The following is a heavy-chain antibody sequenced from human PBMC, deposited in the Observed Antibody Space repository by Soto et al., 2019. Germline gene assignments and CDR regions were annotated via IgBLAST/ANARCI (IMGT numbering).Heavy chain of an antibody. CDR3: KRTVGAAYYFDF. Sequence: QVHLQESGPGLVKPSETLSLTCNVSGGSMSRYYWSWIRQPAGKGLEWIGRVYTSGITNYNPSLKSRVTMSIDTSNNHFSLKLNSVTAADTAVYYCKRTVGAAYYFDFWGQGTLVTVSS. CDR2: VYTSGIT. D-gene: IGHD1-26*01. CDR1: GGSMSRYY. J-gene: IGHJ4*02. V-gene: IGHV4-4*07.